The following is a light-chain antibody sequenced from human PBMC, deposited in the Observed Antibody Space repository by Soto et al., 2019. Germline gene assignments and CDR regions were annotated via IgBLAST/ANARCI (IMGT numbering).Light chain of an antibody. V-gene: IGLV2-14*01. CDR1: SSDVGGYNY. CDR2: EVS. CDR3: SSYSSSSTLCV. Sequence: QSALTQPASVSGSPGQSITISCTGTSSDVGGYNYVSWYQQHPGKAPRPIIYEVSNRPSGISNRFSGSKSGSWASLTISGLQAEDEADYYCSSYSSSSTLCVFGSGTKLTVL. J-gene: IGLJ1*01.